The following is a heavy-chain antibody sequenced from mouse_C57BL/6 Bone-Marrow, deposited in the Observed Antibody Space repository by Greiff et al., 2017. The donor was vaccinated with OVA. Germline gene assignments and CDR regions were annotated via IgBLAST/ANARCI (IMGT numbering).Heavy chain of an antibody. CDR1: GYSITSGYY. CDR2: ISYDGSN. CDR3: ARGDLHAMDY. D-gene: IGHD5-1*01. J-gene: IGHJ4*01. Sequence: ESGPGLVKPSQSLSLTCSVTGYSITSGYYWNWIRQFPGNKLEWMGYISYDGSNNYNPSLKNRISITRDTSKNQVFLKLNSVTTEDTATYYCARGDLHAMDYWGQGTSVTVSS. V-gene: IGHV3-6*01.